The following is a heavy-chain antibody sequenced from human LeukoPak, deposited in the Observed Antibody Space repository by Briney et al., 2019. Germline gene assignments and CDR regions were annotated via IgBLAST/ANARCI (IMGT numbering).Heavy chain of an antibody. J-gene: IGHJ4*02. Sequence: SVKVSCKASGGTFSSYAISWVRQAPGQGLEWMGRIIPILGIANYAQKFQGRVTITADESTSTAYMELSSLRSEDTAVYYCARYDPYSSSSFDYWGQGTLVTVSS. D-gene: IGHD6-6*01. V-gene: IGHV1-69*04. CDR1: GGTFSSYA. CDR3: ARYDPYSSSSFDY. CDR2: IIPILGIA.